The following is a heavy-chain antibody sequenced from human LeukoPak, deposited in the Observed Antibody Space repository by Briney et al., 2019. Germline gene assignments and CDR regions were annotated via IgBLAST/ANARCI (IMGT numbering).Heavy chain of an antibody. CDR2: IFHSGST. D-gene: IGHD5-12*01. V-gene: IGHV4-38-2*01. Sequence: PETLSLTCAVSGYSISSGYYWAWIRQPPGKGLEWIGSIFHSGSTYYNPSLKSRVTISIDTSKNQFSLKLTSVTAADTAVYYCARGVATTDSWGQGTLVTVSS. CDR1: GYSISSGYY. J-gene: IGHJ5*01. CDR3: ARGVATTDS.